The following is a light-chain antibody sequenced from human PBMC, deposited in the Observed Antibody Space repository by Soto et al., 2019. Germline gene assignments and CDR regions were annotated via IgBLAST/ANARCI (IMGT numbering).Light chain of an antibody. V-gene: IGKV1-12*01. CDR3: QKAKFFPFT. CDR2: GAY. CDR1: QGINSW. Sequence: DLQMTQSPSSVYASVGDRVTITCRASQGINSWLVWYQQKPGKAHKLLIYGAYSLQSGVPSRFSNSRSRTEFTLTVNSLQPEDFATYYGQKAKFFPFTFHPGIKVEI. J-gene: IGKJ3*01.